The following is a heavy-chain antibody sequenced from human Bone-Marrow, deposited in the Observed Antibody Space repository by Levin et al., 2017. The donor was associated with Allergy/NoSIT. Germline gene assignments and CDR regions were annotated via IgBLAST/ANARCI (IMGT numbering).Heavy chain of an antibody. CDR3: AKSLGHSGAYYFDH. CDR2: ISGGGGGT. J-gene: IGHJ4*02. CDR1: GFIFSDYA. V-gene: IGHV3-23*01. D-gene: IGHD1-26*01. Sequence: SGGSLRLSCAASGFIFSDYAMSWVRQAPGKGLEWVSSISGGGGGTYFAKTVKGRFTISRDNPKNTLQLQMSSLRAEDTAVYYCAKSLGHSGAYYFDHWGQGILVTVSS.